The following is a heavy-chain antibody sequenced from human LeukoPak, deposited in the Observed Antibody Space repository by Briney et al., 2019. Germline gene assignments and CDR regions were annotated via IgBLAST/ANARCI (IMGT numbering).Heavy chain of an antibody. CDR3: ARDHNWGPDY. Sequence: EASVKASCKASGYSFTDHYLHWLRQAPGQRLEWMAWIHPKTGVTNYAERFQGRLSLTRDTSISTLYMELNSLTSDDTAVYYCARDHNWGPDYWGQGTLVSVSS. J-gene: IGHJ4*02. CDR1: GYSFTDHY. D-gene: IGHD7-27*01. CDR2: IHPKTGVT. V-gene: IGHV1-2*02.